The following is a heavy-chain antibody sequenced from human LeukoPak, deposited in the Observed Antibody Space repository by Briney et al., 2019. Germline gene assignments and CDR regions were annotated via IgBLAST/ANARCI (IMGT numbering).Heavy chain of an antibody. D-gene: IGHD3-10*01. CDR1: GFTFSNFA. V-gene: IGHV3-69-1*01. CDR3: ARNGYASGTYIDY. Sequence: GGSLRLSCAASGFTFSNFAMTWVRQAPGKGLEWVSSIVSSSSTYYADSLKGRFTISRDNAKNSLYLQMNSLRDEDTAVYYCARNGYASGTYIDYWGQGALVTVSS. J-gene: IGHJ4*02. CDR2: IVSSSST.